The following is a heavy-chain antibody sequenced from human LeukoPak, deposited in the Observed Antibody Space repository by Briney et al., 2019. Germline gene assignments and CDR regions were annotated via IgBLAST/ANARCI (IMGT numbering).Heavy chain of an antibody. CDR3: AKDSSYQLLYLNWFDP. D-gene: IGHD2-2*02. CDR1: GFIFSDYY. CDR2: ISNKGSSSTT. V-gene: IGHV3-11*01. Sequence: PGGSLRLSCAASGFIFSDYYMGWVRQAPGKGLEWVSYISNKGSSSTTYYADSVKGRFTISRDDAQNSLYLQMNSLRADDTAVYYCAKDSSYQLLYLNWFDPWGQGTLVTVSS. J-gene: IGHJ5*02.